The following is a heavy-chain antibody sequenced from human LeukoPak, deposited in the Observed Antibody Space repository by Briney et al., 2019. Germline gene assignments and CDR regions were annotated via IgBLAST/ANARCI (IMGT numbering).Heavy chain of an antibody. D-gene: IGHD3-3*01. V-gene: IGHV1-18*01. CDR1: GYTFTSYG. Sequence: GASVKVSCKASGYTFTSYGISWVRQAPGQGLEWMGWISAYNGNTNHAQKLQGRVTMTTDTSTSTAYMELRSLRSDDTAVYYCARDFYDFWSGYENWFDPWGQGTLATVSS. CDR3: ARDFYDFWSGYENWFDP. CDR2: ISAYNGNT. J-gene: IGHJ5*02.